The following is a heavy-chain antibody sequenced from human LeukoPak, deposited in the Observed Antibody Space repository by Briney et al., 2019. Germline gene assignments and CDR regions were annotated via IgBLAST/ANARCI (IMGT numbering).Heavy chain of an antibody. V-gene: IGHV3-21*01. CDR1: VFTFSRYR. Sequence: GALSLSCACSVFTFSRYRINWVRQAPGKGLEWVSSISSSSTSIHYGDSVKGRFTIFRDNAKNSLYLQMNSLRAEDTAVYYCARAGRTGSNVGGYWGEGTLVTVS. D-gene: IGHD4-11*01. CDR3: ARAGRTGSNVGGY. CDR2: ISSSSTSI. J-gene: IGHJ1*01.